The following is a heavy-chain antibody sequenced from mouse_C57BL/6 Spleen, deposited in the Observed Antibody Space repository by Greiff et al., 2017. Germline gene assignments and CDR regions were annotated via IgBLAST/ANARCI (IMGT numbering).Heavy chain of an antibody. J-gene: IGHJ2*01. Sequence: QVQLQQPGAELVRPGTSVKLSCKASGYTFTSYWMHWVKQRPGQGLEWIGVIDPSDSYTNYNQKFKGKATLTVDTSSSTAYMQLSSLTSEDSAVYYCAAYYFDDWGQGTTLTVSS. CDR1: GYTFTSYW. CDR3: AAYYFDD. V-gene: IGHV1-59*01. CDR2: IDPSDSYT.